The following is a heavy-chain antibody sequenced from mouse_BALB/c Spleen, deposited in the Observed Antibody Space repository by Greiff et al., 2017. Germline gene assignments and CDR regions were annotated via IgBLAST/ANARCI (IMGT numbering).Heavy chain of an antibody. V-gene: IGHV5-6-3*01. D-gene: IGHD1-1*01. Sequence: DVHLVESGGGLVQPGGSLKLSCAASGFTFSSYGMSWVRQTPDKRLELVATINSNGGSTYYPDSVKGRFTISRDNAKNTLYLQMSSLKSEDTAMYYCARGAGSSYWFAYWGQGTLVTVSA. CDR1: GFTFSSYG. J-gene: IGHJ3*01. CDR2: INSNGGST. CDR3: ARGAGSSYWFAY.